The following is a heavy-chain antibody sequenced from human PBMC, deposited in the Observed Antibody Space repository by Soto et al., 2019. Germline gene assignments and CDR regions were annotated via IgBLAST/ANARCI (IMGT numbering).Heavy chain of an antibody. CDR3: AKDLDVSVWYSSSYFDY. D-gene: IGHD4-4*01. CDR1: RFTFSYYA. Sequence: GGSLRLSCAASRFTFSYYAMSWVRQAPGKGLEWVSAISSSGDSTYYAAAVEGRFNITRDNSRNALYLQMNSLRAEDTAVYYCAKDLDVSVWYSSSYFDYWGQGTLVTVSS. J-gene: IGHJ4*02. CDR2: ISSSGDST. V-gene: IGHV3-23*01.